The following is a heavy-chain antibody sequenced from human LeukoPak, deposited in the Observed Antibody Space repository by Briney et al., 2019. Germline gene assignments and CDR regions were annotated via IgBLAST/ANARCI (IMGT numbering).Heavy chain of an antibody. CDR2: FDPEDGET. J-gene: IGHJ5*02. CDR1: GYTLTELS. D-gene: IGHD3-10*01. Sequence: ASVKVSCKVSGYTLTELSMHWVRQAPGKGLEWMGGFDPEDGETIYAQKFQGRVTMTEDTSTDTAYMELSSLRSEDTAVYYCATVRYYYGSGSPRYNWFDPWGQGTLVTVSS. V-gene: IGHV1-24*01. CDR3: ATVRYYYGSGSPRYNWFDP.